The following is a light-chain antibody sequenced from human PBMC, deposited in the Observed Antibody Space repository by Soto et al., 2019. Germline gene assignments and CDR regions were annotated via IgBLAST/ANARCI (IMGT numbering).Light chain of an antibody. CDR2: TNN. CDR1: TSNIGSNP. V-gene: IGLV1-44*01. J-gene: IGLJ1*01. CDR3: AAWDDRLNGPSYV. Sequence: SVLTQPPSVSGTPGQTVTISCSGSTSNIGSNPVNWYQQLPGTAPRLLISTNNQRPSGVPDRFSGSRSGTSASLAISGLQSEDEADYYCAAWDDRLNGPSYVFGTGTKVTV.